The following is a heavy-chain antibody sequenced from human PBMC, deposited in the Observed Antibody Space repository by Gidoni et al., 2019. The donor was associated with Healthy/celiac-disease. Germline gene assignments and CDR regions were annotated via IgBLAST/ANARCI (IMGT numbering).Heavy chain of an antibody. D-gene: IGHD2-21*02. CDR3: ARVLGGNSDGGVWYFDL. Sequence: EVQLVESGGGLVQPGGSLRLSCAASGFTFSRYWMHWVRRAPGKGLVWVARINSDVSSTSYADSVKGRLTISRDNAKNTLYLQMNSLRAEDTAVYYCARVLGGNSDGGVWYFDLWGRGTLVTVSS. J-gene: IGHJ2*01. V-gene: IGHV3-74*01. CDR1: GFTFSRYW. CDR2: INSDVSST.